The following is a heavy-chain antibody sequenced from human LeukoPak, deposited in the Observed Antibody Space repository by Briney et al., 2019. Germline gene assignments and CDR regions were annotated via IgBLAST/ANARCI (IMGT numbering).Heavy chain of an antibody. D-gene: IGHD3-10*01. Sequence: GGSLGLSCSASGFTFRTFAIHWVRQAPGKGLEYVSGVSSNGVSTYYADSVKGRFTISRDNSKNTLYLQMSSLRAEDTAVYYCVKDGGYHGSGSSYYFDYWGQGTLVTVSS. V-gene: IGHV3-64D*06. CDR1: GFTFRTFA. CDR2: VSSNGVST. CDR3: VKDGGYHGSGSSYYFDY. J-gene: IGHJ4*02.